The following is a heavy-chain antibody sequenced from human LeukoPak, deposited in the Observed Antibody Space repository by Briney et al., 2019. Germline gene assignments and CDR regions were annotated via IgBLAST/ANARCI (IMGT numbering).Heavy chain of an antibody. J-gene: IGHJ3*02. CDR1: GGSISDYF. Sequence: SETLSLTCTVSGGSISDYFWSWIRQPPGKGLEWIAYIYSSGSTHYNPSLKSRVIISVDTSRNQFPLKLTSVTAADTAMYYCARPKQQLLLDAFDIWGQGTMVTVSS. CDR3: ARPKQQLLLDAFDI. CDR2: IYSSGST. V-gene: IGHV4-59*08. D-gene: IGHD6-13*01.